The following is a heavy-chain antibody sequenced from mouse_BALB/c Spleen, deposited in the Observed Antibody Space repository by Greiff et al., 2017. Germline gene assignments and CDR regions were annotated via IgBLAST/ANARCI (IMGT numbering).Heavy chain of an antibody. V-gene: IGHV5-4*02. CDR3: ARETGYYAMDY. Sequence: EVKLVESGGGLVKPGGSLKLSCAASGFTFSDYYMYWVRQTPEKRLEWVATISDGGSYTYYPDSVKGRFTISRDNAKNNLYLQMSSLKSEDTAMYYCARETGYYAMDYWGQGTSVTVSS. J-gene: IGHJ4*01. CDR2: ISDGGSYT. CDR1: GFTFSDYY.